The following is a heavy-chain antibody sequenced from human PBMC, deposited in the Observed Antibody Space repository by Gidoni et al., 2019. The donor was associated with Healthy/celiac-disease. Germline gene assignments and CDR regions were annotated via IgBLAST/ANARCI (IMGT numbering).Heavy chain of an antibody. CDR2: INHSGST. D-gene: IGHD3-22*01. Sequence: QVQLQQWGAGLLKPSETLSLTCAVYGGSFSGYYWSWIRRPPGKGLGWIGEINHSGSTNYNPSLKSRVTISVDTSKNQFSLKLSSVTAADTAVYYCARGGRYYYGSSGYDPFTPVRPEFDYWGQGTLVTVSS. CDR3: ARGGRYYYGSSGYDPFTPVRPEFDY. V-gene: IGHV4-34*01. J-gene: IGHJ4*02. CDR1: GGSFSGYY.